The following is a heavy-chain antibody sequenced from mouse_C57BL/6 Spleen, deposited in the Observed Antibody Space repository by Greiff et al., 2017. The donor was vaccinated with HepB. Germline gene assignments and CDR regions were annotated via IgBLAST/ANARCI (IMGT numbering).Heavy chain of an antibody. D-gene: IGHD2-5*01. J-gene: IGHJ1*03. Sequence: EVQLVESGEGLVKPGGSLKLSCAASGFTFSSYAMSWVRQTPEKRLEWVAYISSGGDYIYYADTVKGRFTISRDNARNTLYLQMSSLKSEDTAMYYCTRDWDYSNYEYFDVWGTGTTVTVSS. CDR3: TRDWDYSNYEYFDV. CDR2: ISSGGDYI. CDR1: GFTFSSYA. V-gene: IGHV5-9-1*02.